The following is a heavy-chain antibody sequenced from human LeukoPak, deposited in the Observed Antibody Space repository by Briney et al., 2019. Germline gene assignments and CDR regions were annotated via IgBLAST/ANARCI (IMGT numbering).Heavy chain of an antibody. V-gene: IGHV3-48*03. Sequence: GGSLRLSCAASGFTFSSYEMNWVRQAPGKGLEWVSYISGSGRTMSYADSVKGRFTISRDNAKNSLYLQMNRLRVEDTAVYHCARGGLYGYDVFDYWGQGTLVTVSS. J-gene: IGHJ4*02. D-gene: IGHD5-12*01. CDR1: GFTFSSYE. CDR3: ARGGLYGYDVFDY. CDR2: ISGSGRTM.